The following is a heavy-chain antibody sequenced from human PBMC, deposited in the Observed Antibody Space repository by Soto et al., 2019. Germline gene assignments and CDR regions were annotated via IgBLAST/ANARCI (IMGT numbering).Heavy chain of an antibody. CDR2: IWHDGSIK. V-gene: IGHV3-33*06. J-gene: IGHJ5*02. CDR3: VKDGPNWGRDLFS. D-gene: IGHD7-27*01. CDR1: GFSFNTYG. Sequence: QVQLVESGGGVVQPGTSLRLSCAASGFSFNTYGMHWARQAPGKGLEWVAVIWHDGSIKHYAESVKGRFTIYRDNSENRLYIQINSLRAEDTAVYYCVKDGPNWGRDLFSWGQGTLVTVYS.